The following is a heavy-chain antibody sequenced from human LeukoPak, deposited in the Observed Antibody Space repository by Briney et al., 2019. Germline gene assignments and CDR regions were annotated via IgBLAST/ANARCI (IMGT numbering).Heavy chain of an antibody. J-gene: IGHJ4*02. CDR2: IIPTFDTA. Sequence: SEKVSCKASGGTFSSYAISWVRQAPGQALEWMGGIIPTFDTANYAQKFQGRVTITADESTSTAYMERGTLRSEDTAVYYCARGTATAIQTHFDYWGQGTLVTVSS. D-gene: IGHD2-21*02. V-gene: IGHV1-69*13. CDR3: ARGTATAIQTHFDY. CDR1: GGTFSSYA.